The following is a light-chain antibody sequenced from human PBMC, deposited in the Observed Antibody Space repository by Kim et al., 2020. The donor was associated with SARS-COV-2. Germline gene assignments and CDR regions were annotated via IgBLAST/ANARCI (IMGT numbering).Light chain of an antibody. CDR3: QQYNNWIT. CDR2: GAS. Sequence: EIVMTQSPATLSVSPGETATLSCRASQIVNNHLAWYQQKPGQAPRLLIYGASTRAAGIPARFSGSESGTEFTLTISSLQSEDFAVYYCQQYNNWITFGQGTRLEIK. CDR1: QIVNNH. V-gene: IGKV3-15*01. J-gene: IGKJ5*01.